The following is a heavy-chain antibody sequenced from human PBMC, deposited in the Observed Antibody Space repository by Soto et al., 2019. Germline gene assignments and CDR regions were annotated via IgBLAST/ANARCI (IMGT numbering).Heavy chain of an antibody. V-gene: IGHV4-34*01. Sequence: SETLSLTCAVYGGSFSGYYWIWIRQPPGKGLEWIGEINHSGSTNYNPSLKSRVTISVDTSKNQFSLKLSSVTAADTAVYYCARGLTMVRGVLPWSYYFDYWGQGTLVTVSS. CDR2: INHSGST. CDR3: ARGLTMVRGVLPWSYYFDY. CDR1: GGSFSGYY. J-gene: IGHJ4*02. D-gene: IGHD3-10*01.